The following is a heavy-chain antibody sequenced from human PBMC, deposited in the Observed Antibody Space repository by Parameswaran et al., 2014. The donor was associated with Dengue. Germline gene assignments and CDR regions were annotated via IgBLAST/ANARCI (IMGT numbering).Heavy chain of an antibody. Sequence: GESLKISCAASGFTFSSYGMHWVRQAPGKGLEWVAVIWYDGSNKYYADSVKGRFTISRDNAKNSLYLQMNSLRAEDTALYYCARVVNYGDAFDIWGQGTMVTVSS. J-gene: IGHJ3*02. CDR2: IWYDGSNK. D-gene: IGHD4-11*01. V-gene: IGHV3-33*08. CDR3: ARVVNYGDAFDI. CDR1: GFTFSSYG.